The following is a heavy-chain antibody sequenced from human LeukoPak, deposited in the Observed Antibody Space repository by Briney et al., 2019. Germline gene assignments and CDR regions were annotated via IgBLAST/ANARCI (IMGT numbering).Heavy chain of an antibody. CDR2: INHNGNVN. CDR3: ARGGGLDV. J-gene: IGHJ6*02. V-gene: IGHV3-7*03. D-gene: IGHD3-16*01. CDR1: GFNVNNAW. Sequence: GGSLRLSCAASGFNVNNAWMSWVRQAPGKGLEWVASINHNGNVNYYVDSVKGRFTISRDNAKNSLYLQMSNLRAEDTAVYFCARGGGLDVWGQGATVTVSS.